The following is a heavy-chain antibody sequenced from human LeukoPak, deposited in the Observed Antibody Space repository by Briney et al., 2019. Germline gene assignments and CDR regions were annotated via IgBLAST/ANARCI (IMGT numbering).Heavy chain of an antibody. CDR2: IYHSGTT. J-gene: IGHJ4*02. D-gene: IGHD6-13*01. V-gene: IGHV4-30-4*07. Sequence: PSETLSLTCAVSGVAISRGGYAWNWIRQPPGKGLEWIAYIYHSGTTYYNPSLKSRATISVDTSKNQFSLKLSSVTAADTAVYYCARGAAAGHYFDYWGQGTLVTVSS. CDR1: GVAISRGGYA. CDR3: ARGAAAGHYFDY.